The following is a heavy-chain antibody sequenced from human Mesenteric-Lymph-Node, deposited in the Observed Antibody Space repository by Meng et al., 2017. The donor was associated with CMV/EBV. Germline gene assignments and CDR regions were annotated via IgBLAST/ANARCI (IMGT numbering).Heavy chain of an antibody. J-gene: IGHJ4*02. CDR3: ASPMLYCSSTSCSTSDY. CDR1: GFTFSSYS. V-gene: IGHV3-48*04. Sequence: GGSLKISCAASGFTFSSYSMNWVRQAPGKGLEWVSYISSDSSITYYADSVKGRFTISRDNAENSLYLQMNSLRAEDTAVYYCASPMLYCSSTSCSTSDYWGQGTLVTVSS. CDR2: ISSDSSIT. D-gene: IGHD2-2*01.